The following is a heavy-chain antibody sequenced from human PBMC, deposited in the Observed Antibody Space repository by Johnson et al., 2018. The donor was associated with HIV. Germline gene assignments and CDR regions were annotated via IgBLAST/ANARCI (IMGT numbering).Heavy chain of an antibody. D-gene: IGHD6-13*01. V-gene: IGHV3-15*01. J-gene: IGHJ3*02. CDR2: IKSKTDGGTT. Sequence: VQLVESGGGLVQPGGSLRLSCAASGFTFSSYDMHWVRQAPGKGLEWVGRIKSKTDGGTTDYAAPVKGSFTISRDDSKNTLYRQMNSLKTEDTAVYYCTTDWLYSSSGGGAFDIWGQGTKVTVSS. CDR1: GFTFSSYD. CDR3: TTDWLYSSSGGGAFDI.